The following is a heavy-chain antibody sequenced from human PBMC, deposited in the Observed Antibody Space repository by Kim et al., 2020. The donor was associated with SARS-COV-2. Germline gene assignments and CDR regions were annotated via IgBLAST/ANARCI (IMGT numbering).Heavy chain of an antibody. Sequence: SLKSRVTISVDTSKNQFSLKLSSVTAADTAVYYCARGRGDDSSGYYLFDYWGQGTLVTVSS. V-gene: IGHV4-34*01. J-gene: IGHJ4*02. CDR3: ARGRGDDSSGYYLFDY. D-gene: IGHD3-22*01.